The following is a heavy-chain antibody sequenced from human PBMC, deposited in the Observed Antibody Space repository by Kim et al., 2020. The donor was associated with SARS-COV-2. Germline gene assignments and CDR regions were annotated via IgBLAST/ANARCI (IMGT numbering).Heavy chain of an antibody. CDR3: AREEDSGSYYYYYYGMDV. CDR1: GYSISSGYY. V-gene: IGHV4-38-2*02. Sequence: SETLSLTCTVSGYSISSGYYWGWIRQPPGKGLEWIGSIYHSGSTYYNPSLKSRVTISVDTSKNQFSLKLSSVTAADTAVYYCAREEDSGSYYYYYYGMDVWGQGTTVTVSS. J-gene: IGHJ6*02. D-gene: IGHD1-26*01. CDR2: IYHSGST.